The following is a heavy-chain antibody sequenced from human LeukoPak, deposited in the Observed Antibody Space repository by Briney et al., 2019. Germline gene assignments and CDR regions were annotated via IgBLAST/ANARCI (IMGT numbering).Heavy chain of an antibody. CDR2: IYYSGST. J-gene: IGHJ4*02. D-gene: IGHD2-2*01. CDR1: GVSISSSSYY. CDR3: ARALSYAGFDY. Sequence: SETLSLTCTVSGVSISSSSYYWGWIRQPPGKGLEWIGSIYYSGSTYYNPSLKSRVTISVDTPKNQFSLKLSSVTAADTAVYYCARALSYAGFDYWGQGTLVTVSS. V-gene: IGHV4-39*01.